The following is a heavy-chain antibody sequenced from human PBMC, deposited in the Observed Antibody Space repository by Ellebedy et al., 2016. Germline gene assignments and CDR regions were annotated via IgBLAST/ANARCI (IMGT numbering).Heavy chain of an antibody. D-gene: IGHD3-22*01. CDR1: YY. CDR2: ISSSSSTI. J-gene: IGHJ4*02. Sequence: YYWGWIRQPPGKGLEWVSYISSSSSTIYYADSVKGRFTISRDNAKNSLYLQMNSLRAEDTAVYYCARRGTMIGRYYFDYWGQGTLVTVSS. V-gene: IGHV3-11*04. CDR3: ARRGTMIGRYYFDY.